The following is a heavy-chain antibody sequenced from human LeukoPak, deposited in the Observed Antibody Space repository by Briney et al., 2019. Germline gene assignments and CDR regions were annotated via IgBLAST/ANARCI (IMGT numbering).Heavy chain of an antibody. D-gene: IGHD2-2*01. CDR1: GFTFSDYY. J-gene: IGHJ6*02. CDR3: ARGEVDCSSTSCYLGYYYYGMDV. V-gene: IGHV3-11*06. Sequence: GGSLRLSCAASGFTFSDYYMSWIRQAPGKGLEWVSYISSSSSYTNYADSVKGRFTISRDNAKNSLYLQMNSLRAEDTAVYYCARGEVDCSSTSCYLGYYYYGMDVWGQGTTVTVSS. CDR2: ISSSSSYT.